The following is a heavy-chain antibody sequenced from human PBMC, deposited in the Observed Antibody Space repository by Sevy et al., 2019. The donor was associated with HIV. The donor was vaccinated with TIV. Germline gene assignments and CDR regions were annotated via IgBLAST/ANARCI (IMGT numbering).Heavy chain of an antibody. CDR3: AKEEGGYCSSTSRPDAFDI. D-gene: IGHD2-2*01. V-gene: IGHV3-23*01. J-gene: IGHJ3*02. Sequence: GGSLRLSCAASGFTFSSYAMSWVRQAPGKGLEWVSAISGSGGSTYHADSVKGRFTISRDNSKNTLYLQMNSLRAEDTAVYYCAKEEGGYCSSTSRPDAFDIWGQGTMVTVSS. CDR2: ISGSGGST. CDR1: GFTFSSYA.